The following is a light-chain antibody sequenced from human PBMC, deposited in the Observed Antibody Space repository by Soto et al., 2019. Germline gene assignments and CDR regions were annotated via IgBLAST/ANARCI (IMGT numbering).Light chain of an antibody. CDR3: VLYMGSGIWV. CDR1: SGSVSTSYY. Sequence: QTVVTQEPSFSVSPGGTVTLTCGLSSGSVSTSYYPSWYQQTPGQAPRTLIYSTNTRPSGVPDRFSGSILGNKAALTITGPQADDESDYYCVLYMGSGIWVFGGGTKLTVL. J-gene: IGLJ3*02. V-gene: IGLV8-61*01. CDR2: STN.